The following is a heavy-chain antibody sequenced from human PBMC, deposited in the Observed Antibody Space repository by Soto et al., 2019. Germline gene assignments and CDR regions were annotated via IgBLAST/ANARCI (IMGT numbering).Heavy chain of an antibody. V-gene: IGHV2-5*02. CDR1: GSSFSIDGMG. J-gene: IGHJ4*02. CDR3: AHFYWAASGTRYYFDY. D-gene: IGHD1-7*01. CDR2: IYWDDDK. Sequence: QITLKESGPRLVKPTQPLTLTCTFSGSSFSIDGMGVGCMRQHQGKALEWLVLIYWDDDKRFSPSQKSRLTTTNGGSRNQVVLTLTTIASADAATYNRAHFYWAASGTRYYFDYWGPGPLVKGSS.